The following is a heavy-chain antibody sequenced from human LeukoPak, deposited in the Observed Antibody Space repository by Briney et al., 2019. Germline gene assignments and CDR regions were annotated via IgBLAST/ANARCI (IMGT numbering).Heavy chain of an antibody. J-gene: IGHJ4*02. Sequence: SETLSLTCTVSGGSISSGGYYWSWIRQHPGKGLEWIGYIYYSGSTYYNPSLKSRVTISVDTSKNLFSLELTSVTAADTAVYYCARAPDGGDYKTWGQGTLVTVSS. CDR2: IYYSGST. V-gene: IGHV4-31*03. CDR3: ARAPDGGDYKT. D-gene: IGHD4-17*01. CDR1: GGSISSGGYY.